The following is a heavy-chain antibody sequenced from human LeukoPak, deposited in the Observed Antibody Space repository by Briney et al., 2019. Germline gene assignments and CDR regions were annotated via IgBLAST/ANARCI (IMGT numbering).Heavy chain of an antibody. J-gene: IGHJ5*02. CDR1: GDSVSSNSAA. V-gene: IGHV6-1*01. D-gene: IGHD3-10*01. Sequence: SQTLSLTCAISGDSVSSNSAAWNSIRQSPSRGLEWQGKTYYRSKWYNDYAVSVKSRITSNPATSKNQFSLQVNSVTSEDTAVYYCARDKEWFGESRGFDPWGEGTLVTVSS. CDR2: TYYRSKWYN. CDR3: ARDKEWFGESRGFDP.